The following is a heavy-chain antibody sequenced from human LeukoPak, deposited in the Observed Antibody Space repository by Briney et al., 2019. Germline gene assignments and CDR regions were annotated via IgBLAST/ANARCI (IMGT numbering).Heavy chain of an antibody. V-gene: IGHV3-48*01. D-gene: IGHD1-26*01. J-gene: IGHJ6*03. CDR1: GFTLRTYS. Sequence: PGGSLRLSCEVTGFTLRTYSMNWVRQAPGKGLEWGSYISSSSNTIYYADSVKGRFTISRDNDKKSLYLQMLSLRAEDSAVYYCAIIFSGTYYGTMDVWGRGTTVTVSS. CDR3: AIIFSGTYYGTMDV. CDR2: ISSSSNTI.